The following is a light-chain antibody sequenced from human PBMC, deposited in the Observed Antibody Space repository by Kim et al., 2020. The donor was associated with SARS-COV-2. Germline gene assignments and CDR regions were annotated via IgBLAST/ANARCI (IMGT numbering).Light chain of an antibody. CDR3: SSYAGSNNWV. Sequence: GQSVTSSCTGTSSDGGGYNYVSWYQQHPGKAPKLMIYEVSKRPSGVPDRFSGSKSGNTASLTVSGLQAEDEADYYCSSYAGSNNWVFGGGTQLTVL. J-gene: IGLJ3*02. CDR2: EVS. V-gene: IGLV2-8*01. CDR1: SSDGGGYNY.